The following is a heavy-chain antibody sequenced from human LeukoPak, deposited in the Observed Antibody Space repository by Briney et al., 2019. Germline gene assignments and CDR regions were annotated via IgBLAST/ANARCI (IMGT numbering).Heavy chain of an antibody. CDR1: GFTFSSYA. CDR2: VSYDGSNK. V-gene: IGHV3-30-3*01. D-gene: IGHD2-2*01. J-gene: IGHJ4*02. CDR3: ARDGVICSSTSCYSDY. Sequence: GGSLRLSCAASGFTFSSYAMHWVRQAPGKGLEWVAVVSYDGSNKYYADSVKGRFTISRDNSKNTLYLQMNSLRAEDTAVYYCARDGVICSSTSCYSDYWGQGTLVTVSS.